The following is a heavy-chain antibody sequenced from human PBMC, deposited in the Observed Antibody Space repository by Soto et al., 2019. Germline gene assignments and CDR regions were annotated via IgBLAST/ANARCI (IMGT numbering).Heavy chain of an antibody. CDR3: AKVWVPGYYYYYYNMDV. D-gene: IGHD3-16*01. CDR1: GSTFSTYA. J-gene: IGHJ6*02. V-gene: IGHV3-23*01. CDR2: ISGSGGST. Sequence: GGSLRLSCSASGSTFSTYAMSWVPQAPGKGLEWVSAISGSGGSTYYAYSVKGRFSISRDNSKNTVSLQLNSLRAEDTAVYYCAKVWVPGYYYYYYNMDVWGQGT.